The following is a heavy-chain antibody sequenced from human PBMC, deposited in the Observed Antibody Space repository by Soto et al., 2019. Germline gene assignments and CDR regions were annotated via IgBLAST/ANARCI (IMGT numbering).Heavy chain of an antibody. CDR2: ISWNSGSI. V-gene: IGHV3-9*01. J-gene: IGHJ4*02. D-gene: IGHD2-2*01. Sequence: GGSLRLSCAASGFTFDDYAMHWVRQAPGKGLEWVSGISWNSGSIGYADSVKGRFTISRDNAKNSLYLQMNSLRAEDTALYYCAKEQDYCSSTSCYHYFDYWGQ. CDR1: GFTFDDYA. CDR3: AKEQDYCSSTSCYHYFDY.